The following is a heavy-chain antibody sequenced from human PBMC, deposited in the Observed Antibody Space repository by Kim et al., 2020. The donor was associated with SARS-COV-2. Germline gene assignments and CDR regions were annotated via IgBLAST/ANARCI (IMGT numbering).Heavy chain of an antibody. D-gene: IGHD2-21*02. V-gene: IGHV3-15*01. CDR2: IKSKTDGGTT. J-gene: IGHJ4*02. Sequence: GGSLRLSCAASGFTFSNAWMSWVRQAPGKGLEWVGRIKSKTDGGTTDYAAPVKGRFTISRDDSKNTLYLQMNSLKTEDTAVYYCTTGAYSGYDWGYCGGDCYTFDYGGQGTLVTVSS. CDR3: TTGAYSGYDWGYCGGDCYTFDY. CDR1: GFTFSNAW.